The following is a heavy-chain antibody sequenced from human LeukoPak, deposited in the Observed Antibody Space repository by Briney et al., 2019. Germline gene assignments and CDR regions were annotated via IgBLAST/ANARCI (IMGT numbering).Heavy chain of an antibody. Sequence: PGGSLRLSCAASGFTFSSYGMHWVRQAPGKGLEWVAVISYDGSNKYYADSVKGRFTISRDNSKNTLYLQMNSLRAEDTAVYYCAKPEGTAAQSTGDDYWGQGTLVTVSS. D-gene: IGHD6-13*01. V-gene: IGHV3-30*18. J-gene: IGHJ4*02. CDR3: AKPEGTAAQSTGDDY. CDR1: GFTFSSYG. CDR2: ISYDGSNK.